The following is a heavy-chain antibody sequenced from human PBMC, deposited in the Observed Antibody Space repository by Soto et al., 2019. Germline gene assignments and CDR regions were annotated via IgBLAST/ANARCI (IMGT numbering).Heavy chain of an antibody. Sequence: QVQLVESGGGVVQPGRSLRLSCAASGFTFSSYAMHWVRQAPGKGLEWVAGISYDGSNKYYADSVQGRFTISRDNSKNTLYLQMNSLRAEDTAVYYCARDKGRLLEWFFLGGMDVWGQGTTVTVSS. J-gene: IGHJ6*02. CDR2: ISYDGSNK. CDR1: GFTFSSYA. D-gene: IGHD3-3*01. CDR3: ARDKGRLLEWFFLGGMDV. V-gene: IGHV3-30-3*01.